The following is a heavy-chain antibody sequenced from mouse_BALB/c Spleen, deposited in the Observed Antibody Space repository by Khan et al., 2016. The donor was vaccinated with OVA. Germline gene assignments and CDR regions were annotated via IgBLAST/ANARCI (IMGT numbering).Heavy chain of an antibody. Sequence: QVQLQQSGAELVKPGASVKLSCKASGYIFINYYMYWVKQRPGQGLEWIGGINPNNDYPNLNEKFKRKATLTVDKSSSTAYMQLSSLTSEDSAVYYCSRTGFGNPFAYWGQGTLVTVSA. J-gene: IGHJ3*01. D-gene: IGHD2-1*01. V-gene: IGHV1S81*02. CDR1: GYIFINYY. CDR2: INPNNDYP. CDR3: SRTGFGNPFAY.